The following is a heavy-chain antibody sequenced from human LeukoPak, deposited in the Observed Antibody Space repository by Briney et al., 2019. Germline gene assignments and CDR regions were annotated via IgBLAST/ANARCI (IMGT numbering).Heavy chain of an antibody. D-gene: IGHD4-17*01. J-gene: IGHJ6*03. Sequence: SETLSLTCTVSGGSISSSSYYWGWIRQPPGKGMEWIGSIYYSGSTYYNPSLKSRVTIFVDTSKNQFSLKLSSVTAADTAVFYCARLPDYGDFYYYYYYMDVWGKGTTVTVSS. CDR3: ARLPDYGDFYYYYYYMDV. CDR1: GGSISSSSYY. CDR2: IYYSGST. V-gene: IGHV4-39*01.